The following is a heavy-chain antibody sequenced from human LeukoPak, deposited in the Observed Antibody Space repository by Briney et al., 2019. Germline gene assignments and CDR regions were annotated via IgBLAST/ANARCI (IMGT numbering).Heavy chain of an antibody. CDR3: ARWYCVSNTCYHMDV. CDR2: IYYTGST. D-gene: IGHD2-2*01. Sequence: SETLSLTCTVSGGSVNSYYWSWIRQPPGEGLEWIGYIYYTGSTSYDPSLKSRVTMSVDTSKNQLSLKVSSVTAADTAVYYCARWYCVSNTCYHMDVWGKRTTVTVSS. J-gene: IGHJ6*03. CDR1: GGSVNSYY. V-gene: IGHV4-59*02.